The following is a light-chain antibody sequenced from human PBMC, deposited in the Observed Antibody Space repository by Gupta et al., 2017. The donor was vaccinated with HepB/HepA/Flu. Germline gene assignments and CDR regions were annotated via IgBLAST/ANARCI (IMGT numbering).Light chain of an antibody. CDR1: SGSVSATYY. J-gene: IGLJ2*01. Sequence: QSVVTQEPSFSVSPGETVTLTCGLTSGSVSATYYPSWYQQTPGQAPRMLIYATNSRSSGVPDRFSGSILGNKAALTITGAQAEDESDYYCVLYIGTGVVVIGGGTKLNVL. CDR3: VLYIGTGVVV. CDR2: ATN. V-gene: IGLV8-61*01.